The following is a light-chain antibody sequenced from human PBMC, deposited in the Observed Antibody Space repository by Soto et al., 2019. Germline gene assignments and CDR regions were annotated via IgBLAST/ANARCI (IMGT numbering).Light chain of an antibody. CDR2: SHN. J-gene: IGLJ1*01. CDR1: SSNIGSNT. V-gene: IGLV1-44*01. Sequence: QSVLTQSPSASGTPGQRVIISCSGSSSNIGSNTVNWYQQLPGTAPKLLICSHNQRPSGVPDRFSGSQSGTSASLAISGLQSEDEADYYCATWDDRLDGYVFGTGTKLTVL. CDR3: ATWDDRLDGYV.